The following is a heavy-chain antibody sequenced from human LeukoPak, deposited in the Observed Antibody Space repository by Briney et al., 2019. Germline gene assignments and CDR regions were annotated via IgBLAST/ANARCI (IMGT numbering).Heavy chain of an antibody. D-gene: IGHD3-3*01. CDR2: IIPIFGTA. V-gene: IGHV1-69*13. CDR1: GGTFSSYA. J-gene: IGHJ5*02. CDR3: ARAITIFGVVIS. Sequence: GASVKVSCKASGGTFSSYAISWVRQAPGQGLEWMGGIIPIFGTANYAQKFQGRVTITADESTSTAYMELSSLRSEDTAVYCCARAITIFGVVISWGQGTLVTVSS.